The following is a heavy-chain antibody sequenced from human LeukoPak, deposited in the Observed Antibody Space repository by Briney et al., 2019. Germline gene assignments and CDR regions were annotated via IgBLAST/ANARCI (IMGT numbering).Heavy chain of an antibody. CDR3: ARGLDWNFPSSAFDI. D-gene: IGHD1-7*01. V-gene: IGHV1-69*13. Sequence: ASVKVSCKASGGTFSSYAISWVRQAPGQGLEWMGGIIPIFGTANYAQKFQGRVTITADESTSTAYMELSSLRSEDTAVYYCARGLDWNFPSSAFDIWGQGTMVTVSS. J-gene: IGHJ3*02. CDR1: GGTFSSYA. CDR2: IIPIFGTA.